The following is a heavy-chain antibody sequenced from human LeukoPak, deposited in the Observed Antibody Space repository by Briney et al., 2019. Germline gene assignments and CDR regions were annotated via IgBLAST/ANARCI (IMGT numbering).Heavy chain of an antibody. CDR2: IISSSSYI. D-gene: IGHD2-2*01. Sequence: GGSLRLSCAASGFTFSSYSMNWVRQAPGKGLEWVSSIISSSSYIYYADSVKGRFTISRDNAKNSLYLQMNSLRAEDTAVYYCARFGPPMVVPAAIPYYYYYGMDVWGKGTTVTVSS. V-gene: IGHV3-21*01. CDR3: ARFGPPMVVPAAIPYYYYYGMDV. CDR1: GFTFSSYS. J-gene: IGHJ6*04.